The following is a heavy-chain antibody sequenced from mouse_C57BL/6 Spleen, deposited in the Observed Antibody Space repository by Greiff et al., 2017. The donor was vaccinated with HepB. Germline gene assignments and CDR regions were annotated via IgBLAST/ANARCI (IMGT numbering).Heavy chain of an antibody. CDR3: ARKNDGYVGAMDY. Sequence: VKLVESGPGLVAPSQSLSIPCTVSGFSLTSYAISWVRQPPGKGLEWLGVIWTGGGTNYNSALKSRLSISKDNSKSQVFLKMNSLQTDDTARYYCARKNDGYVGAMDYWGQGTSVTVSS. D-gene: IGHD2-3*01. CDR1: GFSLTSYA. CDR2: IWTGGGT. V-gene: IGHV2-9-1*01. J-gene: IGHJ4*01.